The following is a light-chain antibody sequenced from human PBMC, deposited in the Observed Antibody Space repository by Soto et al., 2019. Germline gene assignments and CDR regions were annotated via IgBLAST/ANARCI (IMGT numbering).Light chain of an antibody. V-gene: IGKV3-15*01. CDR1: QGVGST. Sequence: DIEMTRSPAALSVSAGERVNLSCRARQGVGSTFNWYRQQPGQAPRLLIYDAYLRATGVPARFSGSGPGTEFTLTISRLEPEDFAVYSCQHYGETPITFGLGTRLEIK. CDR2: DAY. CDR3: QHYGETPIT. J-gene: IGKJ5*01.